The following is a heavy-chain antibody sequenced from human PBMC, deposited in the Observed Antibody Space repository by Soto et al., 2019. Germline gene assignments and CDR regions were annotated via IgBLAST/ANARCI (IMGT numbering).Heavy chain of an antibody. CDR2: ISYDGSNT. J-gene: IGHJ4*02. CDR3: AKGVFGYYDILSGHYSLER. CDR1: GLSFSGYG. V-gene: IGHV3-30*18. Sequence: QVHLVESGGGVVQTGRSLRLSCAASGLSFSGYGMHWVRQTPGKGLEWVTVISYDGSNTYYADSVKGRFTISRDNSNKSLYRQMNSLKTVDTAVYYCAKGVFGYYDILSGHYSLERWGQGIHVTVSS. D-gene: IGHD3-9*01.